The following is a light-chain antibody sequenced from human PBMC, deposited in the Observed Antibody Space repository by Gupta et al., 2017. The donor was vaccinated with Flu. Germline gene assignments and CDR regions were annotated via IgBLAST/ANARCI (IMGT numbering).Light chain of an antibody. CDR1: HDVSNH. V-gene: IGKV1-33*01. CDR2: DAS. J-gene: IGKJ1*01. CDR3: QQYDSLPT. Sequence: RDRVTITCQASHDVSNHLNWYQQKPGKAPKRLIYDASNLETGVPSRFSGSRSGTDFSFTITSLQAEDIGTYYCQQYDSLPTFGHGTKVEIK.